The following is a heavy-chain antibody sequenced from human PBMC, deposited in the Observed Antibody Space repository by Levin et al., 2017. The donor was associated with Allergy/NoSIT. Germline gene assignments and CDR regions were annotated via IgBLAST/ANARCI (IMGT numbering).Heavy chain of an antibody. CDR2: IRSKAYGGTT. V-gene: IGHV3-49*03. Sequence: GGSLRLSCTASGFTFGDYAMSWFRQAPGKGLEWVGFIRSKAYGGTTEYAASVKGRFTISRDDSKSIAYLQMNSLKTEDTAVYYCTRSRGSARGISSSKVPYWYFDLWGRGTLVTVSS. D-gene: IGHD6-13*01. J-gene: IGHJ2*01. CDR3: TRSRGSARGISSSKVPYWYFDL. CDR1: GFTFGDYA.